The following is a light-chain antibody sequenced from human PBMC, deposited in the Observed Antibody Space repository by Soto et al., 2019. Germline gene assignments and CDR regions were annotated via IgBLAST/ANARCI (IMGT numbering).Light chain of an antibody. CDR2: GAS. Sequence: EIVLTQSPGTLSLSPGERATLSCRASQSVSSSYLAWYQQKPGQAPRLLIYGASSRVTGIPDRFSGSGSGTHFTLTISRLDPEEFAVYYCQQYGSSLITFGQGTRLEIK. J-gene: IGKJ5*01. CDR1: QSVSSSY. V-gene: IGKV3-20*01. CDR3: QQYGSSLIT.